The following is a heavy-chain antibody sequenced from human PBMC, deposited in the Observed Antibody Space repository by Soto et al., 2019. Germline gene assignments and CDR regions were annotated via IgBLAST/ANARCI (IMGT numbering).Heavy chain of an antibody. CDR3: ARGGGPYLRPLEI. CDR2: ISAYDGGT. CDR1: NSVLTTSV. V-gene: IGHV1-18*04. D-gene: IGHD3-16*01. Sequence: QALLEQSGPEVKKPGDSVRISCWLYNSVLTTSVITWLRQAPGQGLEWMGWISAYDGGTLSALKFRNTLVMTTDSMTDIPYMQLWDLTFADPAVYFWARGGGPYLRPLEIWGQGTPVTFSS. J-gene: IGHJ4*01.